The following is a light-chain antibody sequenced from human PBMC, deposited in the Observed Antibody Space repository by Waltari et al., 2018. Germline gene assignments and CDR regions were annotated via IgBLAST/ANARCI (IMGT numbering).Light chain of an antibody. V-gene: IGKV3-11*01. Sequence: EIVLTQSPATLSLSPGQRASLSCRASQSVSGYLAWYQQKPGQAPRLLIYDSSTRATGIPARFSGSGSVTDFTLTISSLEPEDFAVYYCQQRSNWPITFGQGTRLEIK. J-gene: IGKJ5*01. CDR1: QSVSGY. CDR2: DSS. CDR3: QQRSNWPIT.